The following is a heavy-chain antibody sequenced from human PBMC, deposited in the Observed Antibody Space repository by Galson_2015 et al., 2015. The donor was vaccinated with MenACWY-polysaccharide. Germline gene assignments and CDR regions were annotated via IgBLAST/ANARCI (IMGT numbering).Heavy chain of an antibody. CDR2: TYYRSERRN. D-gene: IGHD2/OR15-2a*01. V-gene: IGHV6-1*01. CDR3: AREVKKIGDPHYYYSYMDV. J-gene: IGHJ6*03. Sequence: CAISGDSVSSHSAAWNWIRQSPSGGLEWLGRTYYRSERRNDYAVSVNGRITINPDTFKNQFSLHLRSVTLEDPAVYYCAREVKKIGDPHYYYSYMDVWGEGTTVAVSS. CDR1: GDSVSSHSAA.